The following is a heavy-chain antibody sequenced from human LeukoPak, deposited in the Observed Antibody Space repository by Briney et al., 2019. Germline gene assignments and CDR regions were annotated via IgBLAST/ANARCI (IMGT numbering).Heavy chain of an antibody. CDR1: GISLSNYA. V-gene: IGHV3-23*01. CDR2: ISERGGST. CDR3: AKRGVVIRGILVIGYHQEAYHYDF. Sequence: GGSLRLSCVVSGISLSNYAMTWVRQAPGKGLEWVSYISERGGSTTYADSVKGRFTISRDTSLNTLYLQMNNLRAEDTAVYFCAKRGVVIRGILVIGYHQEAYHYDFWGQGVLVTVFS. D-gene: IGHD3-10*01. J-gene: IGHJ4*02.